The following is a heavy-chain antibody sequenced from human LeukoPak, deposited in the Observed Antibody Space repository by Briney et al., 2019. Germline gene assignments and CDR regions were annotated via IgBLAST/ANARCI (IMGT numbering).Heavy chain of an antibody. J-gene: IGHJ4*02. D-gene: IGHD1-26*01. CDR1: GFTFSSYA. V-gene: IGHV3-30*04. Sequence: AGGSLRLSCAASGFTFSSYAMHWVRQAPGKGLEWVAVISYDGSNKYYADSVKGRFTISRDNSKNTLYLQMNSLRAEDTAVYYCARDGIVGATVYYFDYWGQGTLVTVSS. CDR3: ARDGIVGATVYYFDY. CDR2: ISYDGSNK.